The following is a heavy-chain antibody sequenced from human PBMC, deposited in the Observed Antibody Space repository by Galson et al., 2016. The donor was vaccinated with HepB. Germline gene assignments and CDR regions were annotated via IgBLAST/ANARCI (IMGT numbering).Heavy chain of an antibody. CDR2: ISGSGGST. CDR1: GFTFSSYV. Sequence: SLRLSCAASGFTFSSYVMSWVRQAPGKGLEWVSVISGSGGSTYYADSVKGRFTISRDNSKNTMYLQMNSLRAEDTAVYYCAKDYSNYCWYFECWGRGTLVTVSS. V-gene: IGHV3-23*01. J-gene: IGHJ2*01. CDR3: AKDYSNYCWYFEC. D-gene: IGHD4-11*01.